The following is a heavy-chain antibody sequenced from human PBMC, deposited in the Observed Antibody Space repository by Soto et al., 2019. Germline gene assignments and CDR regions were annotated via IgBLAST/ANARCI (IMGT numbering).Heavy chain of an antibody. CDR2: IYYSRST. V-gene: IGHV4-31*03. D-gene: IGHD3-3*01. CDR3: AGVPFIGRSGKFDY. CDR1: GGSISSGGYY. J-gene: IGHJ4*02. Sequence: QVQLQESGPGLVKPSQTLSLTCTVSGGSISSGGYYWSWIRQHPGNGLEWIGYIYYSRSTYYNPSLKSRVTISVDTYNTQFSLKLSSVTAADTAVYYCAGVPFIGRSGKFDYWGQGTLGNVSS.